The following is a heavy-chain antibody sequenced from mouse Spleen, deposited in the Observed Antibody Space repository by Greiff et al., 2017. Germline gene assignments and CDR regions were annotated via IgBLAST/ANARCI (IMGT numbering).Heavy chain of an antibody. J-gene: IGHJ2*01. Sequence: EVQLVESGGGLVQPGGSLKLSCAASGFTFSSYTMSWVRQTPAKRLEWVATISSGGGNTYYPDSVKGRFTISRDNARNTLYLQMSSLRSEDTAMYYCARRDYDGSCFDYWGQGTTLTVSS. D-gene: IGHD1-1*01. V-gene: IGHV5-9*04. CDR1: GFTFSSYT. CDR3: ARRDYDGSCFDY. CDR2: ISSGGGNT.